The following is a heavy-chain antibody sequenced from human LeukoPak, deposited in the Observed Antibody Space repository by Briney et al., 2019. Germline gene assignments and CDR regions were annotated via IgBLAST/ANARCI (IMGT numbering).Heavy chain of an antibody. V-gene: IGHV1-69*05. J-gene: IGHJ5*02. D-gene: IGHD3-22*01. CDR1: VCTFSSYA. CDR3: ASDYYDSSGYYRFDP. Sequence: ASVKVSCKASVCTFSSYAISWVRQPPGQGLEWMGVIISIFGTANYAHKFHDRVTLTTHEYTSTAYMELRSLRSEDTAVYYCASDYYDSSGYYRFDPWGQGTLVTVSS. CDR2: IISIFGTA.